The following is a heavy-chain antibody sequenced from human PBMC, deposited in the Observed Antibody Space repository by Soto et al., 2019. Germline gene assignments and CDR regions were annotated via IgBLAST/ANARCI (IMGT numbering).Heavy chain of an antibody. J-gene: IGHJ4*02. Sequence: PSDILSLSGTFSGFSISSGFYYWSWIRQHPGKGLEWIGYIYYSGSTYYNPSLKSRVTISVDTSKNQFSLKLSSVTAADTAVYYCARAPLAARDFDYWGQGTLVTVSS. D-gene: IGHD6-6*01. CDR3: ARAPLAARDFDY. CDR2: IYYSGST. V-gene: IGHV4-31*03. CDR1: GFSISSGFYY.